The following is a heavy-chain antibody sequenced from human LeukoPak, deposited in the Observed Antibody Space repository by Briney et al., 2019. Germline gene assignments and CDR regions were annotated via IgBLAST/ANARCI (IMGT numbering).Heavy chain of an antibody. D-gene: IGHD3-10*02. V-gene: IGHV3-9*01. Sequence: GGSLRLSCAASGFTFEHYAMHWVRQAPGKGLEWVSGISWNSGNIGYADSVKGRFTISRDNAKNSLYLQMNSLRAEDTAVYYCAELGITMIGGVWGKGTTVTIPS. CDR1: GFTFEHYA. J-gene: IGHJ6*04. CDR3: AELGITMIGGV. CDR2: ISWNSGNI.